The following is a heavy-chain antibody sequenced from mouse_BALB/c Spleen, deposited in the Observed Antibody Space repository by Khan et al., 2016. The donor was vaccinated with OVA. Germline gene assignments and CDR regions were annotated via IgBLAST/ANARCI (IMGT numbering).Heavy chain of an antibody. J-gene: IGHJ3*01. CDR1: GYTFTTYT. Sequence: VQLQQSGAELARPGASVKMSCKASGYTFTTYTMHWVKQRPGQGLEWIGYINPSNGYTNYKQKFKDKSTLTADKSSSTAYMQLSSLTSDYSAVYYCAREGAYYRSDGWFSYWGKGTLVTVSA. CDR2: INPSNGYT. D-gene: IGHD2-14*01. CDR3: AREGAYYRSDGWFSY. V-gene: IGHV1-4*01.